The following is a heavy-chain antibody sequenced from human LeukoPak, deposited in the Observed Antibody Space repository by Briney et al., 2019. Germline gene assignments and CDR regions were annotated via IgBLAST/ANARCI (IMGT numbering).Heavy chain of an antibody. CDR2: INAGNGNT. V-gene: IGHV1-3*01. J-gene: IGHJ5*02. D-gene: IGHD6-13*01. CDR1: GYIISSYA. Sequence: ASVKVSCKASGYIISSYAMHWVRQAPGQRLEWMGWINAGNGNTKYSQKFQGRVTITRDTSASTAYMELSSLRSEDTAVYYCAREDSSSWYYNWFDPWGQGTLVTVSS. CDR3: AREDSSSWYYNWFDP.